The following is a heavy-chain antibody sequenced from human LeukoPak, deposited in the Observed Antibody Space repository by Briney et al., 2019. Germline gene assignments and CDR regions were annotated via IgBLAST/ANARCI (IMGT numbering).Heavy chain of an antibody. Sequence: PSETLSLTCAVYGGSFSGYYWSWIRQPPGKGLEWIGEINHSGSTNYNPSPKSRVPISVDTSKNQFSLKLSSVTAADAAVYYCARVPRDGYNEASYFDYWGQGTLVTVSS. CDR2: INHSGST. CDR3: ARVPRDGYNEASYFDY. D-gene: IGHD5-24*01. CDR1: GGSFSGYY. V-gene: IGHV4-34*01. J-gene: IGHJ4*02.